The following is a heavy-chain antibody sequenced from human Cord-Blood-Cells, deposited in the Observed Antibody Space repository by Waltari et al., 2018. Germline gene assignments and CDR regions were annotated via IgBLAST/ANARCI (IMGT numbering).Heavy chain of an antibody. CDR3: ARHYYYDSSGYYYWFDP. V-gene: IGHV4-34*01. J-gene: IGHJ5*02. CDR2: INYSGST. D-gene: IGHD3-22*01. CDR1: GVSFSGCY. Sequence: QVQLQQWGAGLLKPSETLSLTCAVYGVSFSGCYWGSIRQSPGKGLEWIGEINYSGSTNYNPSLKSRVTISVDTSKNQFSLKLSSVTAADTAVYYCARHYYYDSSGYYYWFDPWGQGTLVTVSS.